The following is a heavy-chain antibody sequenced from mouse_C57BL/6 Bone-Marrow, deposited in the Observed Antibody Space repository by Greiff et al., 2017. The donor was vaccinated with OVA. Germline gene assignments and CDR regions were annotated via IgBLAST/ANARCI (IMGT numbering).Heavy chain of an antibody. CDR2: IHPNSGST. V-gene: IGHV1-64*01. Sequence: QVQLQQPGAELVKPGASVKLSCKASGYTFTSYWMHWVKQRPGQGLEWIGMIHPNSGSTNYNEKFKSKATLTVDKSSSTAYMQLSSLTSEDSAVYYCARPYYGSSPWFAYWGKGTLVTVSA. CDR1: GYTFTSYW. J-gene: IGHJ3*01. D-gene: IGHD1-1*01. CDR3: ARPYYGSSPWFAY.